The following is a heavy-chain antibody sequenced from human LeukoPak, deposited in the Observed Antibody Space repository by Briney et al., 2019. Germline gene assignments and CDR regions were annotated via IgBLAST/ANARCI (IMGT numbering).Heavy chain of an antibody. J-gene: IGHJ6*03. Sequence: GGSLRLSCAATGFTFSSYEMNWVRQAPGKGLEWVSYISSSGSTIYYADSVKGRFTISRDNAKNSLYLQMNSLRAEDTAVYYCARYDYYYYMDVWGKGTTVTVSS. CDR2: ISSSGSTI. V-gene: IGHV3-48*03. CDR3: ARYDYYYYMDV. CDR1: GFTFSSYE.